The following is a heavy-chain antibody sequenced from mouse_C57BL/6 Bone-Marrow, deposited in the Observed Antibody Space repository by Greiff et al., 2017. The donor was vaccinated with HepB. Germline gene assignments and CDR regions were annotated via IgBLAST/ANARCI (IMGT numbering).Heavy chain of an antibody. J-gene: IGHJ4*01. V-gene: IGHV5-9-1*02. CDR2: ISSGGDYI. Sequence: EVQLQESGEGLVKPGGSLKLSCAASGFTFSSYAMSWVRQTPEKRLEWVAYISSGGDYIYYADTVKGRFTISRDNARNTLYLQMSSLKSEDTAMYYCTRDWFDGYYFYAMDYWGQGTSVTVSS. D-gene: IGHD2-3*01. CDR1: GFTFSSYA. CDR3: TRDWFDGYYFYAMDY.